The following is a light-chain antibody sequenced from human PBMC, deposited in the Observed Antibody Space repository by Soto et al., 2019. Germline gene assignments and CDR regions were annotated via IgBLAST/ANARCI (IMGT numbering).Light chain of an antibody. V-gene: IGLV2-8*01. Sequence: QSALTQPPSASGSPGQSVTISCTGTSSDVGGYDYVSWYQQHPGKAPKLMIYEVTKRASGVPDRFSGSKSGNTASLTVSGLQAEDEADYYCSSYAGSNTDVVFGGRTQLTVL. J-gene: IGLJ2*01. CDR1: SSDVGGYDY. CDR3: SSYAGSNTDVV. CDR2: EVT.